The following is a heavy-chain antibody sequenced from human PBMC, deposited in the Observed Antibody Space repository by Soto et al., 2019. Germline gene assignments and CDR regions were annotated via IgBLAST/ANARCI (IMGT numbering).Heavy chain of an antibody. J-gene: IGHJ4*02. D-gene: IGHD2-21*01. Sequence: SETLSLTCAVYGGSFSGYYWIWIRQPPGKGLEWIGEINHSGSTNYNPSLKSRVTISVDTSKNQFSLKLSSVTAADTAVYYCARGLAIDYWGQGTLVTVSS. CDR2: INHSGST. CDR1: GGSFSGYY. V-gene: IGHV4-34*01. CDR3: ARGLAIDY.